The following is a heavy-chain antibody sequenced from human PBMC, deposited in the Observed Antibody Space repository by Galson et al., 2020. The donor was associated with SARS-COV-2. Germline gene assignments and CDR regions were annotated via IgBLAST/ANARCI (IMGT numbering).Heavy chain of an antibody. CDR3: ARDNTRTTWHFDL. V-gene: IGHV4-31*03. D-gene: IGHD1-26*01. Sequence: SETLSLTCTVSGGSISSGGYYWSWIRQHPGKGLEWIGYIYYSGSTYYNPSLKSRVTISVDTSKNQFSLKLSSVTAADTAVYYCARDNTRTTWHFDLWGRGTLVTVSS. CDR2: IYYSGST. J-gene: IGHJ2*01. CDR1: GGSISSGGYY.